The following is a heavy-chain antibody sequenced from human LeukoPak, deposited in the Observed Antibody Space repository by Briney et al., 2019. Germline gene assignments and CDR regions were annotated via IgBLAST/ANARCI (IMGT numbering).Heavy chain of an antibody. V-gene: IGHV3-21*01. CDR3: ARDRTAGIVPQDAFDI. Sequence: PGGSLRLSCAASGLTFSSYSMNWVRQAPVKGLEWVSSISSSSSYIYYADSVKGRFTISRDNAKNSLYLQMNSLRAEDTAVYYCARDRTAGIVPQDAFDIRGQGTMVTVSS. J-gene: IGHJ3*02. CDR2: ISSSSSYI. D-gene: IGHD3-22*01. CDR1: GLTFSSYS.